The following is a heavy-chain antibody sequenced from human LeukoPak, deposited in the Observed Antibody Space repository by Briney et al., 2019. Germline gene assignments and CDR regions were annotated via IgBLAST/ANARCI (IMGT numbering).Heavy chain of an antibody. Sequence: PSETLSLTCTVSGGSISSYYWSWIRQPPGKGLEWIGYIYYSGSTNYNPSLKSRVTISVDTSKDQFSLKLSSVTAADTAVYYCARHDGNSSGWYVYFQHWGQGTLVTVSS. CDR3: ARHDGNSSGWYVYFQH. CDR1: GGSISSYY. J-gene: IGHJ1*01. CDR2: IYYSGST. D-gene: IGHD6-19*01. V-gene: IGHV4-59*08.